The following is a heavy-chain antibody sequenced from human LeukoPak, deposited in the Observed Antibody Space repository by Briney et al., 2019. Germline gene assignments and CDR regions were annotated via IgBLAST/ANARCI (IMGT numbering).Heavy chain of an antibody. CDR3: ARKRGVGVDTNAFDM. CDR1: GFTITGYY. CDR2: INPNNDGS. Sequence: GASVKVSCKASGFTITGYYMHWVRQAPGQGLEWMGWINPNNDGSVYAQKFQGRVTMTRDTSINTVYMELYRPKSDDTAVYYCARKRGVGVDTNAFDMWGQGTMVTVSS. V-gene: IGHV1-2*02. D-gene: IGHD1-26*01. J-gene: IGHJ3*02.